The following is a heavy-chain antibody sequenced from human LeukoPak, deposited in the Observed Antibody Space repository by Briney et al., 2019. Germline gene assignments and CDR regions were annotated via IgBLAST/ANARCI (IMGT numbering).Heavy chain of an antibody. J-gene: IGHJ4*02. CDR1: GFTFSSYW. CDR3: ARGVSSWYKDPFDS. V-gene: IGHV3-7*02. CDR2: IKQDGSEK. D-gene: IGHD6-13*01. Sequence: GGSLRLSCAASGFTFSSYWMSWVRQAPGKGLEWVANIKQDGSEKYYVDSVKGRFTISRDNAKNSLYLQMNSLRAEDTAVYFCARGVSSWYKDPFDSWGQGTLVTVSS.